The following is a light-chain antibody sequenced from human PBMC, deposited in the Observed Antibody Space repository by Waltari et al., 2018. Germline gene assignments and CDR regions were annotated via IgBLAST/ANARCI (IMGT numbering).Light chain of an antibody. CDR2: VNSDGSH. J-gene: IGLJ3*02. CDR3: QTWGTGIWV. CDR1: SGPSSHV. Sequence: QLVLTQSSSASASLGASVKITCTLSSGPSSHVVACHQQQPEKGPRYLMKVNSDGSHSKGDGIPDRFSGSSSGAERYLTISSLQSDDEADYYCQTWGTGIWVFGGGTRLTVL. V-gene: IGLV4-69*01.